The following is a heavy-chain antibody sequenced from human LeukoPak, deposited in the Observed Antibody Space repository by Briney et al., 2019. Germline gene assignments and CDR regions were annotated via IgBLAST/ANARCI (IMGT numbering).Heavy chain of an antibody. D-gene: IGHD6-13*01. J-gene: IGHJ4*02. CDR3: TRDEAAATN. Sequence: GGSLRLSCAASGFTFSSYAMSWIRQAPGKGPEWVANIKQDGREKHYVDSVKGRFTISRDNAKSSLYLQMNSLRAEDTAVYYCTRDEAAATNWGQGTLVTVSS. V-gene: IGHV3-7*01. CDR1: GFTFSSYA. CDR2: IKQDGREK.